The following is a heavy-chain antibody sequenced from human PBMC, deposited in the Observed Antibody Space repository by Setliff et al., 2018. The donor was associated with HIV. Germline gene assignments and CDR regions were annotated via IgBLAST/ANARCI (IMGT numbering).Heavy chain of an antibody. D-gene: IGHD2-2*01. Sequence: LRLSCVASGFTLGGFGMHWVRQAPGKGLEWVAFIRSDESDKHYADSVKGRFTISRDNAKNTLYLQMNSLRAEDTAVYYCAKDTLEYCSSINCLGSYGMDVWGQGTTVTVSS. J-gene: IGHJ6*02. CDR2: IRSDESDK. V-gene: IGHV3-30*02. CDR1: GFTLGGFG. CDR3: AKDTLEYCSSINCLGSYGMDV.